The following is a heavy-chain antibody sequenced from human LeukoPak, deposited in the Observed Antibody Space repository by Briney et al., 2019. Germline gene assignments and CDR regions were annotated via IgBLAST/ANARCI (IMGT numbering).Heavy chain of an antibody. D-gene: IGHD6-19*01. CDR1: GYTFTNYH. CDR2: VSTNDGNT. V-gene: IGHV1-18*01. Sequence: ASVKVSCKASGYTFTNYHIAWVRQAPGQGLEWMGWVSTNDGNTNYAQKLQGRVTMTTDTSTSTAYMELRSLRSDDTAVYYCAREHSSGWPDYWGQGTLVTVSS. CDR3: AREHSSGWPDY. J-gene: IGHJ4*02.